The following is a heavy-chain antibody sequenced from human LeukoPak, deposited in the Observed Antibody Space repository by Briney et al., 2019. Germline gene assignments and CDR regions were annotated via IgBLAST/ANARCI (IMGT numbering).Heavy chain of an antibody. CDR3: AKLSLSGRSQSADY. Sequence: GGSLRLSCVASGLTFNSHSMSWVRQAPGMGLEWVSVVSTNGDVTFYTDSVKGRFTISRDNSKNTLFLQMNSLRAEDTAVYYCAKLSLSGRSQSADYWGQGTLVTVSS. J-gene: IGHJ4*02. CDR2: VSTNGDVT. D-gene: IGHD3-10*01. V-gene: IGHV3-23*01. CDR1: GLTFNSHS.